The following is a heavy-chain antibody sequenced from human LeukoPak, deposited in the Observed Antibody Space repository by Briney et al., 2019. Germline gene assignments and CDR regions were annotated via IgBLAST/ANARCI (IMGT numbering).Heavy chain of an antibody. CDR3: ARGRITMMVVVDY. Sequence: PGGSLRLSCAASGFTFSSYAMHWVRQAPGKGLEWVAVISYDGSNKYYADSVKGRFTISRDNSKNTLYLQMNSLRAEDTAVYYCARGRITMMVVVDYWGQGTLVTVSS. CDR2: ISYDGSNK. J-gene: IGHJ4*02. V-gene: IGHV3-30-3*01. D-gene: IGHD3-22*01. CDR1: GFTFSSYA.